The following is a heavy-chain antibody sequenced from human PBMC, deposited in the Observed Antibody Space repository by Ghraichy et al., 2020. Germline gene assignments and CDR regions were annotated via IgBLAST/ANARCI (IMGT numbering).Heavy chain of an antibody. CDR2: IYSGGGT. CDR3: TRDSNGMPKTPG. Sequence: GESLNISCAASGFTVSNNYMSWVRQAPAKGLEWVSLIYSGGGTLYADSVKGRFTISRDSSKNTLYLQMNSLRAEDTAVYYCTRDSNGMPKTPGWGQGTLVTVSS. CDR1: GFTVSNNY. D-gene: IGHD1-1*01. V-gene: IGHV3-53*01. J-gene: IGHJ4*02.